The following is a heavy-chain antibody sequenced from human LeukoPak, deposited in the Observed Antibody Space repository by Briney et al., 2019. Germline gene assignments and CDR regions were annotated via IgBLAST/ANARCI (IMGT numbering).Heavy chain of an antibody. D-gene: IGHD3-16*01. CDR2: ISGSSGST. J-gene: IGHJ4*02. CDR3: ARDGGANGY. Sequence: PGGSLRLSCAASGFTFSSYAMSWVRQAPGKGLEWVSAISGSSGSTYYADSVKGRFTISRDNAKNSLYLQMNSLRAEDTAVYYCARDGGANGYWGQGTLVTVSS. V-gene: IGHV3-23*01. CDR1: GFTFSSYA.